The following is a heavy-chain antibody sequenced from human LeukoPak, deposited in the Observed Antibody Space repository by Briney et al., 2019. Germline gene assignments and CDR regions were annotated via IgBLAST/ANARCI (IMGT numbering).Heavy chain of an antibody. CDR1: GFTFDDYA. J-gene: IGHJ4*02. V-gene: IGHV3-9*01. Sequence: GGSLRLSCAASGFTFDDYAMHWVRQAPGKGLGWVSGISWNSGSIGYADSVKGRFTISRDNAKNSLYLQMNSLRAEDTALYYCAKDGADYWGQGTLVTVSS. D-gene: IGHD4/OR15-4a*01. CDR2: ISWNSGSI. CDR3: AKDGADY.